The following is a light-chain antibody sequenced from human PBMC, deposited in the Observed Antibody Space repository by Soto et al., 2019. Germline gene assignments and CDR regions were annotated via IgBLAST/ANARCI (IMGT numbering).Light chain of an antibody. CDR2: KAS. J-gene: IGKJ1*01. CDR3: QQYNSYSWT. Sequence: DIQMTQSPSTLSASVGDRVTITCRASQSISSWLAWYQQKPEKAPKLLIYKASSLESGVPSRFSGSGSGTEFTLTISSLQPDDFATYYCQQYNSYSWTFGQGTQVDIK. CDR1: QSISSW. V-gene: IGKV1-5*03.